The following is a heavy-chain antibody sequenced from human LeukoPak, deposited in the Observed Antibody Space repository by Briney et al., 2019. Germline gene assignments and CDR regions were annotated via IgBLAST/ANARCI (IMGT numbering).Heavy chain of an antibody. V-gene: IGHV4-34*01. D-gene: IGHD2-2*01. Sequence: SETLSLTCAVYGGSFSGYYWSWIRQPPGKGLEWIGEINHSGSTNYNPSLKRRVTISVDTSKNQFSLKLSSVTAADTAVYYCASGHCSSTSCLYYYYGMDVWGQGTTVTVSS. CDR3: ASGHCSSTSCLYYYYGMDV. J-gene: IGHJ6*02. CDR1: GGSFSGYY. CDR2: INHSGST.